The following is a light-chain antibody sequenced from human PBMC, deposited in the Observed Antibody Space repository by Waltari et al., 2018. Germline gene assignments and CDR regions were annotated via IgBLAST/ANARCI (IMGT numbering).Light chain of an antibody. CDR2: DVN. CDR3: SSFTRTNSWV. Sequence: HSALAQPASVSGSPGQSITIPCTGTSSDVGGYNYVPWYQQHPGKAPRLMIYDVNTRPSGVSNRFSGSKSGNTASLTISGLQAEDEADYYCSSFTRTNSWVFGGGTKLTVL. CDR1: SSDVGGYNY. V-gene: IGLV2-14*03. J-gene: IGLJ3*02.